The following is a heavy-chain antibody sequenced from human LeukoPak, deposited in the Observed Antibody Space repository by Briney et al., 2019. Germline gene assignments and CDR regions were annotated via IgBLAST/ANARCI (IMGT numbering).Heavy chain of an antibody. J-gene: IGHJ4*02. CDR3: AGSGDEDLASGYYVDY. Sequence: SQTLSLTCTVSGGSISSGDYYWSWIRQPPGKGLEWIGYIYTSGSTNYNPSLKSRVTISVDTSKNQFSLKLSSVTAADTAVYYCAGSGDEDLASGYYVDYWGQGTLVTVSS. CDR2: IYTSGST. CDR1: GGSISSGDYY. V-gene: IGHV4-30-4*01. D-gene: IGHD3-22*01.